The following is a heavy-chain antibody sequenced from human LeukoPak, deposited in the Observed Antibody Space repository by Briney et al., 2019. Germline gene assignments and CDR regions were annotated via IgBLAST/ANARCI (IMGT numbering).Heavy chain of an antibody. CDR1: GFTFSSYE. CDR3: ARDSGRGYSSFDY. J-gene: IGHJ4*02. V-gene: IGHV3-53*01. CDR2: IYSGGST. D-gene: IGHD5-18*01. Sequence: GGSLRLSCAVSGFTFSSYEMNWVRQAPGKGLEWVSVIYSGGSTYYADSVKGRFTISRDNSKNTLYLQMNSLRAEDTAVYYCARDSGRGYSSFDYWGQGTLVTVSS.